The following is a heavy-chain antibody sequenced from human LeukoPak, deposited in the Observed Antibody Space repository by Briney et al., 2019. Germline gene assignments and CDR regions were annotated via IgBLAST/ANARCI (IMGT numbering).Heavy chain of an antibody. CDR3: ARHAYGGWFDP. J-gene: IGHJ5*02. CDR1: GGSTSSDSHF. V-gene: IGHV4-39*01. D-gene: IGHD3-16*01. Sequence: PSETLSLTCIVSGGSTSSDSHFWGWVRQPPGKGLEWIGKIYSGGTTFYNSSLKSRVTISIDTSKNQFSLKVTSVTAADTAVYYCARHAYGGWFDPWGQGTLVTVSS. CDR2: IYSGGTT.